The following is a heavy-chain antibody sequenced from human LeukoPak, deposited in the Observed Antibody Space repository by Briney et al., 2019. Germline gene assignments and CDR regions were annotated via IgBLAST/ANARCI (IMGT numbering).Heavy chain of an antibody. D-gene: IGHD2-2*01. J-gene: IGHJ4*02. CDR1: GFTFSNFA. V-gene: IGHV3-23*01. Sequence: PGGSLRLSCAASGFTFSNFAMSRVRQAPGKGLEWVATVSGGAGSTYYADSVRGRSTISRDNSQNTLSLHMTSLRAEDTAIYYCAKSLTEITPATFDQWGQGTLVTVTS. CDR3: AKSLTEITPATFDQ. CDR2: VSGGAGST.